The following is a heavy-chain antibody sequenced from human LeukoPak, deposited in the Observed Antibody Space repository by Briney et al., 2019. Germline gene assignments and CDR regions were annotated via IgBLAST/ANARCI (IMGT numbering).Heavy chain of an antibody. CDR1: GFTFSSYW. CDR3: ARGLGSSWPLFDY. CDR2: IKQDGSEK. V-gene: IGHV3-7*01. D-gene: IGHD6-13*01. J-gene: IGHJ4*02. Sequence: GGSLRLSCAASGFTFSSYWMSWVRQAPGKGLEWVANIKQDGSEKYYVDSVKGRFTISRDNAKNSLYLQMNSLRAEDTAVYYCARGLGSSWPLFDYWGQGTLVTVSS.